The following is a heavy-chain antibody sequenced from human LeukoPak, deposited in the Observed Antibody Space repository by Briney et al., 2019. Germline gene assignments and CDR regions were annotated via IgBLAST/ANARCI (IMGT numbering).Heavy chain of an antibody. CDR3: TTITSGAFDI. CDR2: IKSKTDGGTT. V-gene: IGHV3-15*01. Sequence: GGSLRLSCAASGFTFTNAWMSWVRQAPGKGLEWVGRIKSKTDGGTTDYAAPAKGSFTISRDDSKNTLYLQMNSLKTEDTAVYYCTTITSGAFDIWGQGTMVTVSS. J-gene: IGHJ3*02. CDR1: GFTFTNAW.